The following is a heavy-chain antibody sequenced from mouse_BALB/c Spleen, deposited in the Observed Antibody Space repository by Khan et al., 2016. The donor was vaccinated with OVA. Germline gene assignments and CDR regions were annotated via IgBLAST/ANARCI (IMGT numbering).Heavy chain of an antibody. CDR1: GYTFTNYG. Sequence: QIQLVQSGPELKKPGETVKISCKASGYTFTNYGMNWVKQAPGKGLKWMGWINTYTGEPTYADDFKGRFAFSLETSANTAYLQINNLKNEDTATYFCARYAYYWFFDVWGAGTTVTVSS. CDR2: INTYTGEP. CDR3: ARYAYYWFFDV. V-gene: IGHV9-3-1*01. J-gene: IGHJ1*01.